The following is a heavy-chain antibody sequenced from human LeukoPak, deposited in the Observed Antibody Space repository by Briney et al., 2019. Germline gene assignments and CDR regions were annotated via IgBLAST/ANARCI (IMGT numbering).Heavy chain of an antibody. Sequence: SSVTVSCKAFVYTFTINYMHWVRQAPGQGPEWMGVINPSGGSTTYAQKFQGRVTLTREMATSTDYLELSSLRSEDTAVYYCARENSVRDEAWWFNPWGQGTLVTVSS. CDR2: INPSGGST. V-gene: IGHV1-46*01. CDR1: VYTFTINY. CDR3: ARENSVRDEAWWFNP. D-gene: IGHD5-24*01. J-gene: IGHJ5*02.